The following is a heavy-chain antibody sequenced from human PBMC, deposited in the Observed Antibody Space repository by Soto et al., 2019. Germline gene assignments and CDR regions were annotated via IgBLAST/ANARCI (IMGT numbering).Heavy chain of an antibody. J-gene: IGHJ4*02. Sequence: SVKVSCKASGGTFSSYAIGWVRQAPGRGLEWMGGIIPIFGTANYAQKFQGRVTITADKSTSTAYMELSSLRSEDTAVYYCASSPLGYCTNGVCYTNAPIDYWGQGTLVTVSS. D-gene: IGHD2-8*01. CDR2: IIPIFGTA. CDR3: ASSPLGYCTNGVCYTNAPIDY. CDR1: GGTFSSYA. V-gene: IGHV1-69*06.